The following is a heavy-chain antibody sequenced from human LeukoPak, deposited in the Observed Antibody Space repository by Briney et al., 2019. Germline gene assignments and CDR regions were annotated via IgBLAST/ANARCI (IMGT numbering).Heavy chain of an antibody. V-gene: IGHV3-30*04. Sequence: GGSLRLSCAASGFTFSSYAMHWVRQAPGKGLEWVAVISYDGSNKYYADSVKGRFTISRDNSKNTLYLQMNSLRAEDTAVYYCAKGVAGTALDAFDIWGQGTMVTVSS. CDR3: AKGVAGTALDAFDI. D-gene: IGHD6-19*01. CDR1: GFTFSSYA. CDR2: ISYDGSNK. J-gene: IGHJ3*02.